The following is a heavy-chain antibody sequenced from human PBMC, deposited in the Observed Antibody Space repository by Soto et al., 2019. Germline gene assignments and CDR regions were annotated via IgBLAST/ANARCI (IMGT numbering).Heavy chain of an antibody. CDR3: ARSYRRYCSGGSCYSYYYYYMDV. CDR2: INPNSGGT. CDR1: GYTFTGYY. V-gene: IGHV1-2*04. J-gene: IGHJ6*03. Sequence: GASVKVSCKASGYTFTGYYMHWVRQAPGQGLEWMGWINPNSGGTNYAQKFQGWVTMTRDTSKNQFSLKLSSVTAADTAVYYCARSYRRYCSGGSCYSYYYYYMDVWGKGTTVTVSS. D-gene: IGHD2-15*01.